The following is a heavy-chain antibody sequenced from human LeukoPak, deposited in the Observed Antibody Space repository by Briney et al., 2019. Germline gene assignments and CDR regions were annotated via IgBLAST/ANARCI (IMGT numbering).Heavy chain of an antibody. D-gene: IGHD1-26*01. Sequence: GGSLRLSCAASGFTFSGSAMHWVRQASGKGLEWVGRIRSKANTYATAYAASVKGRFTISRDDSKNTAYLQMNSLKTEDTAVYYCCFKVGATDYWGQGTLVTASS. CDR1: GFTFSGSA. CDR2: IRSKANTYAT. J-gene: IGHJ4*02. V-gene: IGHV3-73*01. CDR3: CFKVGATDY.